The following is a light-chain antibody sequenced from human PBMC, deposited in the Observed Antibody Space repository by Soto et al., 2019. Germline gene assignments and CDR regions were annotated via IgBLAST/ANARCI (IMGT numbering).Light chain of an antibody. J-gene: IGKJ1*01. CDR3: QKYGRSPPWT. CDR1: QSVSSSY. V-gene: IGKV3-20*01. Sequence: EIVLTQSPGTLSLSPGERATLSCRASQSVSSSYLAWYKQKPGQAPRLLIYGASSRATGIPDRFSGSGSGTDFPLTISRLEAEDFAVYYCQKYGRSPPWTFGQGPKVEIK. CDR2: GAS.